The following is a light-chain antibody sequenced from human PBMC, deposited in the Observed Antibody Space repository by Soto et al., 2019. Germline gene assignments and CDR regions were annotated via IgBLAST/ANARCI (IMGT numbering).Light chain of an antibody. Sequence: FMLTQPHSVSESPGKTVTISCTGSGGSFAGNYVQWYQQRPGSAPTTVIYENNQRPSGVPERFSGSIDSSSNSASLTISGLKTEDEADYYCQSYDTRNIWVFGGGTKLTVL. CDR1: GGSFAGNY. V-gene: IGLV6-57*02. CDR2: ENN. J-gene: IGLJ3*02. CDR3: QSYDTRNIWV.